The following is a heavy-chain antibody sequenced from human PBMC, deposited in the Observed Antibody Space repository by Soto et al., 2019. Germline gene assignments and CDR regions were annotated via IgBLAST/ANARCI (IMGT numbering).Heavy chain of an antibody. Sequence: QVQLVESGGGVVQPGRSLRLSCAASGFTFSSYGMHWVRQAPGKGLEWVAGIGYDGSNKYYAEFVKGRFTISRDNSKNTLYLQMNSLRAEETAVYYCARGFGGDCYYYYGMDVWGQGTTVTVSS. CDR1: GFTFSSYG. CDR3: ARGFGGDCYYYYGMDV. V-gene: IGHV3-33*01. D-gene: IGHD2-21*02. J-gene: IGHJ6*02. CDR2: IGYDGSNK.